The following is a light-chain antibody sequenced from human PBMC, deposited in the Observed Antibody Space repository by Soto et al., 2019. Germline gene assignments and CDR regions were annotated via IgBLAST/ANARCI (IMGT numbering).Light chain of an antibody. J-gene: IGKJ5*01. CDR1: QSISSW. Sequence: DIQMTQSPSTLSASVGDRVTITCRASQSISSWLAWYQQKPGKAPKLLIYDASSLESGVPSRFSGSGSGTEFTLTSSSLQPDDFATYYCQQHNTSPITFGQGTRLEIK. CDR3: QQHNTSPIT. CDR2: DAS. V-gene: IGKV1-5*01.